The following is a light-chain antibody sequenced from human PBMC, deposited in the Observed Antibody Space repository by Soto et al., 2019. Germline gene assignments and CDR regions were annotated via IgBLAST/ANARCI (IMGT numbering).Light chain of an antibody. CDR1: HPININ. V-gene: IGKV1-16*01. CDR2: AAT. J-gene: IGKJ4*01. Sequence: DIQMTQSPSSLSASVGDRVTITCRASHPININLVWFQQKPGKAPKSLIYAATNLQSGVPSRFSGSGGGTHFSLTVRGLQPEDVATYYCQHYQRYPPSFGGGTKLEIK. CDR3: QHYQRYPPS.